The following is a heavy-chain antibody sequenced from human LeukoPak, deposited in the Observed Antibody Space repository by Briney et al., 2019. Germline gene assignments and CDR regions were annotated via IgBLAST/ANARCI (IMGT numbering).Heavy chain of an antibody. CDR2: ISAYNGNT. CDR1: GYTFTSYG. D-gene: IGHD2-2*01. V-gene: IGHV1-18*01. CDR3: TRGGVRGIVVVPAARTFDP. Sequence: VASVKVSCKASGYTFTSYGISWVRQAPGQGLEWMGWISAYNGNTNYAQKLQGRVTMTTDTPTSTAYMELRSLRSDDTAVYYCTRGGVRGIVVVPAARTFDPWGQGTLVTVSS. J-gene: IGHJ5*02.